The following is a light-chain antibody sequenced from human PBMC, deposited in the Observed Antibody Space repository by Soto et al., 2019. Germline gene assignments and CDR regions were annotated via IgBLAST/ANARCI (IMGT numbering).Light chain of an antibody. CDR3: QRYGG. V-gene: IGKV3-20*01. Sequence: EKMKRPSPATLSVSPGETATLSCRASQSVSSSYLAWYQQKPGQAPRLLIYGASSRATGIPDRFSGSGSGTDFTLTISRLEPEDFAVYYCQRYGGFGQGTRLEI. CDR1: QSVSSSY. CDR2: GAS. J-gene: IGKJ5*01.